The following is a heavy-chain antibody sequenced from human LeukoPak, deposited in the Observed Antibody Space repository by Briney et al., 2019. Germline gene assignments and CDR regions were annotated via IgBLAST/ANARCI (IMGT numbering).Heavy chain of an antibody. V-gene: IGHV3-23*01. J-gene: IGHJ4*02. CDR3: AKKGATTGDFDY. CDR1: GFTFSDFL. CDR2: ISGSGGDT. D-gene: IGHD1-26*01. Sequence: GGSLRLSCAASGFTFSDFLMTWVRQAPGKGPEWVSAISGSGGDTYYADSVKGRFAISRDNSKNTLYLQMNSLRAEDTAVYYCAKKGATTGDFDYWGQGTLVTVSS.